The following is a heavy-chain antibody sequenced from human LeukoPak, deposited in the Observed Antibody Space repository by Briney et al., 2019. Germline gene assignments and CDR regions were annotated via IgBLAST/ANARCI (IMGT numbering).Heavy chain of an antibody. CDR1: GFMFTSYG. V-gene: IGHV3-21*01. CDR2: ISGDSIYI. CDR3: ARCSSSGCASSPLAGYLY. Sequence: GSLRLSCATSGFMFTSYGMNWVRQAPGRGLEWVSSISGDSIYIYYADSVRGRFTISRDNAKSSLFLQMNSLRAEDTAVYYCARCSSSGCASSPLAGYLYWGQGTLVTVSS. D-gene: IGHD2-2*01. J-gene: IGHJ4*02.